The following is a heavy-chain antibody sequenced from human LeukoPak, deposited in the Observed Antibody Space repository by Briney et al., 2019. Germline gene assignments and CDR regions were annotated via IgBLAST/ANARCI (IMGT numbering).Heavy chain of an antibody. CDR1: GFTFTNYD. CDR3: ARVGSTIFGVVIISDNWFDP. CDR2: MNPINGNT. V-gene: IGHV1-8*01. Sequence: ASVKVSCKATGFTFTNYDINWVRQATGQGLEWMGWMNPINGNTGYAQKFQGRVTMTRDTSISTAYMELRSLTSEDTAVYYCARVGSTIFGVVIISDNWFDPWGQGTLVTVSS. D-gene: IGHD3-3*01. J-gene: IGHJ5*02.